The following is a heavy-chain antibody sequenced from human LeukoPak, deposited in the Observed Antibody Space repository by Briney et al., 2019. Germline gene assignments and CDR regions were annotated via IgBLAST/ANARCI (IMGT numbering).Heavy chain of an antibody. J-gene: IGHJ4*02. V-gene: IGHV3-23*01. Sequence: PGGSLRVSCAASGFTFSSYGMSWVRQAPGKGLEWVSAISGSGGSTYYADSVKGRFTISRDNSKNTPYLQMNSLRAEYTAVYYCAKDSGGSHIYWGQGTLVTVSS. CDR1: GFTFSSYG. D-gene: IGHD1-26*01. CDR2: ISGSGGST. CDR3: AKDSGGSHIY.